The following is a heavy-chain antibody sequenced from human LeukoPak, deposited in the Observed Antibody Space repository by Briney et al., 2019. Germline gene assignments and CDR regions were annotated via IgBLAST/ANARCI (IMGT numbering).Heavy chain of an antibody. D-gene: IGHD3-22*01. V-gene: IGHV1-69*06. CDR1: GGTFSSYA. CDR3: ASSQDYYDSSGYYYSPSRCFDY. Sequence: SATVSCKASGGTFSSYAISWVRQAPGQGLEWMGGIIPIFGTANYAQKFQGRVTITADKSTSTAYMELSSLRSEDTAVYYCASSQDYYDSSGYYYSPSRCFDYWGQGTLVTV. CDR2: IIPIFGTA. J-gene: IGHJ4*02.